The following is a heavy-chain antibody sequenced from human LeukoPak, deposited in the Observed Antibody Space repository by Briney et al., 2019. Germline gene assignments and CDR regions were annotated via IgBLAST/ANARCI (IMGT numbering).Heavy chain of an antibody. J-gene: IGHJ4*02. CDR2: INPSGGST. V-gene: IGHV1-46*01. CDR3: ARDRIVGATTGPLDY. D-gene: IGHD1-26*01. Sequence: ASVKVSCKASGYTFTSCYMHWVRQAPGQGLEWMGIINPSGGSTSYAQKFQGRVTMTRDTSTSTVYMELSSLRSEDTAVYYCARDRIVGATTGPLDYWGQGTLVTVSS. CDR1: GYTFTSCY.